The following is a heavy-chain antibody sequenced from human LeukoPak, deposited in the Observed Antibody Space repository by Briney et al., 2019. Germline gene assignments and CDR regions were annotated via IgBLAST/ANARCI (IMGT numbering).Heavy chain of an antibody. V-gene: IGHV4-31*03. Sequence: SETLSLTCTVSGGSIGSGGYYWSWIRQHPGKGLEWIGYIYYSGSTYYNPSLKSRVTISVDTSKNQFSLKLSSVTAADTAVYYCARVRGSIWLGAAGQIDYWGQGTLVTVSS. CDR1: GGSIGSGGYY. D-gene: IGHD6-13*01. CDR2: IYYSGST. CDR3: ARVRGSIWLGAAGQIDY. J-gene: IGHJ4*02.